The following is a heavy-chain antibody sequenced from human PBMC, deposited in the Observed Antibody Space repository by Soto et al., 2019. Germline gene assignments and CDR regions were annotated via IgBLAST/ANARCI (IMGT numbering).Heavy chain of an antibody. Sequence: QVQLVQSGAEVKKPGSSVKVSCKASGGTFSSYAISWVRQAPGQGLEWMGGIIPMFGTTNYAQKFQGRVTITGDESTSTAYMELSSLRAEDTGVYYCARVVTVVKSFHYWYFDLWGRGTLVTVSS. J-gene: IGHJ2*01. CDR1: GGTFSSYA. CDR3: ARVVTVVKSFHYWYFDL. CDR2: IIPMFGTT. D-gene: IGHD2-15*01. V-gene: IGHV1-69*12.